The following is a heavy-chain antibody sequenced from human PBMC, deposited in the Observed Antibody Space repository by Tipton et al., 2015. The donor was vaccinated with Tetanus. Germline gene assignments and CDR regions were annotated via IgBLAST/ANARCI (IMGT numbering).Heavy chain of an antibody. D-gene: IGHD2-2*01. Sequence: TLSLTCAVYGGSFSGYYWSWIRQPPGKGLEWIGEINHSGSTNYNPSLKSRVTISVDTSKNQFSLKLSSVTAADTAVYYCARDCSSTSCYDYYYYYYGMDVWGQGTTVTVSS. J-gene: IGHJ6*02. V-gene: IGHV4-34*01. CDR1: GGSFSGYY. CDR2: INHSGST. CDR3: ARDCSSTSCYDYYYYYYGMDV.